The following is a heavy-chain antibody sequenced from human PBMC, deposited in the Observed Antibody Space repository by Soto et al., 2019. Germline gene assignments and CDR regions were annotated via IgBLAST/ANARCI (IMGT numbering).Heavy chain of an antibody. CDR1: GGSISSYY. Sequence: SETLSLTCTVSGGSISSYYWSWIRQPPGKGLEWIGYIYYSGSTNYNPSLKSRVTISVDTSKNQFSLKLSSVTAADTAVYYCASAILTGPGGWFDPWGQGTLVTVSS. J-gene: IGHJ5*02. CDR2: IYYSGST. D-gene: IGHD3-9*01. V-gene: IGHV4-59*08. CDR3: ASAILTGPGGWFDP.